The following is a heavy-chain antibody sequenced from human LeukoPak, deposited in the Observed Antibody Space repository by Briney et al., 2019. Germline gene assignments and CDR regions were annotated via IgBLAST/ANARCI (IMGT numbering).Heavy chain of an antibody. Sequence: SQTLSLTCTVSGGSISSGSYYWSWIRQPAGKGLEWIGRIYTSGSTNYNPSLKSRVTISVDTPKNQFSLKLSSVTAADTAVYYCASTAHYYGSGSYPYWGQGTLVTVSS. CDR2: IYTSGST. D-gene: IGHD3-10*01. CDR3: ASTAHYYGSGSYPY. J-gene: IGHJ4*02. V-gene: IGHV4-61*02. CDR1: GGSISSGSYY.